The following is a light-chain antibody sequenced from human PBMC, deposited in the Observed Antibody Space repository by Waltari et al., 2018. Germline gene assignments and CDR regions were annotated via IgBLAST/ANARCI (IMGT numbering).Light chain of an antibody. CDR3: LQGTHWPPHT. CDR2: LVS. CDR1: QSLVQSNGNTY. J-gene: IGKJ2*01. V-gene: IGKV2-30*02. Sequence: DVVLTQSPLSLPVTLGQSASIPCRSSQSLVQSNGNTYLNWFHQRPGQSPRRLIYLVSNRDSGVPARFSGSGSDTDFTLKINRVEAEDVGIYYCLQGTHWPPHTFGQGTKVEI.